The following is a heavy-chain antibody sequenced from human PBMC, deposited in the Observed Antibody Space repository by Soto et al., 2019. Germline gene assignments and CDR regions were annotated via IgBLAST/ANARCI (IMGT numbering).Heavy chain of an antibody. J-gene: IGHJ6*02. CDR2: INAGNGNT. V-gene: IGHV1-3*01. D-gene: IGHD3-9*01. Sequence: ASVKVSCKASGYTFTSYAMHWVRQAPGQRLEWMGWINAGNGNTKYSQKFQGRVTITRDTSASTAYMELSSLRSEDTAVYYCERDHMRYFDWMPRYYYGMDVWGQGTTVTVSS. CDR3: ERDHMRYFDWMPRYYYGMDV. CDR1: GYTFTSYA.